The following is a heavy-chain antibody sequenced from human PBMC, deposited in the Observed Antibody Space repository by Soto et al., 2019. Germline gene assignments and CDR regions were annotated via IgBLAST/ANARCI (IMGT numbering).Heavy chain of an antibody. CDR3: GMVRNTPGDYVVDY. V-gene: IGHV4-59*01. CDR2: IYYTGST. J-gene: IGHJ4*02. D-gene: IGHD4-17*01. CDR1: GGSISTFY. Sequence: PSETLSLTCSVSGGSISTFYWSWIRQPPGQGLEWIGYIYYTGSTSYNPSLKSRVTISVDTSKNQFSLKLSSVTAADAAVYYWGMVRNTPGDYVVDYCGQGSLDTVCS.